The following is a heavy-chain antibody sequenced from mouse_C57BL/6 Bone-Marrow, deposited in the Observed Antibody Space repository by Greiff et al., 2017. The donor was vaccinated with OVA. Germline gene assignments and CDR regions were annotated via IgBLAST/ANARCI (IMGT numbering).Heavy chain of an antibody. V-gene: IGHV1-18*01. Sequence: EVQLQQSGPELVKPGASVKIPCKASGYTFTDYNMDWVKQSHGKSLEWIGDINPNNGGTIYNQKFKGKATLTVDKSSSTAYMELRSLTSEDTAVYYCARRGYYGSSPAWFADWGQGTMVTVSA. CDR3: ARRGYYGSSPAWFAD. D-gene: IGHD1-1*01. J-gene: IGHJ3*01. CDR1: GYTFTDYN. CDR2: INPNNGGT.